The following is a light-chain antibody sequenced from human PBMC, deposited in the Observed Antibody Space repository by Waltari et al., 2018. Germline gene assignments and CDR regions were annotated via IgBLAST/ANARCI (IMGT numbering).Light chain of an antibody. CDR2: DAS. CDR3: QQRSNWPYT. CDR1: QTVRSY. J-gene: IGKJ2*01. Sequence: EIVLTQSPATLSLSPGERATLSCRASQTVRSYLDWYQQKPGQAPRLLIFDASSRAPGIPAKFSGSGSGTDFTLTVSNLEPEDFAVYYCQQRSNWPYTFGQGTRVEIK. V-gene: IGKV3-11*01.